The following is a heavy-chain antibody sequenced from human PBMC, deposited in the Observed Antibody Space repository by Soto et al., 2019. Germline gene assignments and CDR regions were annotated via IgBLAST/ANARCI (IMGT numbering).Heavy chain of an antibody. CDR3: GRGRSGELVVFY. Sequence: ASVKVSCKASGYTFTGYYIHWVRQAPGQGLEWMGEIGPNRGDTKYAQKFQGRVTMTRDTSISTVYMELSNLSPDDTAVYYCGRGRSGELVVFYWGQGTLVTVSS. CDR1: GYTFTGYY. V-gene: IGHV1-2*02. CDR2: IGPNRGDT. J-gene: IGHJ1*01. D-gene: IGHD1-7*01.